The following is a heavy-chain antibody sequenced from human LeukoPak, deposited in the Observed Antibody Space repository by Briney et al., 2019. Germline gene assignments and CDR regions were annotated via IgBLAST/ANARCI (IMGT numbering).Heavy chain of an antibody. CDR1: GYSFTDYY. V-gene: IGHV1-2*02. CDR3: ARDKNPTVSDY. J-gene: IGHJ4*01. CDR2: MKPESGKT. Sequence: ASVKVSCKASGYSFTDYYLHWVRQAPGQGLEWMGWMKPESGKTGTAQRFQGRVTLTRDTSTSTAYMEVTRLTSDDTAIYYCARDKNPTVSDYWGQGTLVTVSS.